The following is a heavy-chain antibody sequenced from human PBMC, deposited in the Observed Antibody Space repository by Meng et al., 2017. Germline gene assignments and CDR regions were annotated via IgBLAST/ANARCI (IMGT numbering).Heavy chain of an antibody. CDR1: GFIFSSYS. Sequence: VGAGGGLVRPGGCLSLSCEVIGFIFSSYSMNWFRKAPGKGLGWVSSISSSSSYIYYADSVMGRFTFSRDHAQNSLYLQMNSLRAEDTAVYYCAREDYGDSRPFDYWGQGTLVTVSS. J-gene: IGHJ4*02. CDR3: AREDYGDSRPFDY. D-gene: IGHD4-17*01. CDR2: ISSSSSYI. V-gene: IGHV3-21*01.